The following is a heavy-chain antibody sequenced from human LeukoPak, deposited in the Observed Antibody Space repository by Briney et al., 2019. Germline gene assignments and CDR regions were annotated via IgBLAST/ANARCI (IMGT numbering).Heavy chain of an antibody. D-gene: IGHD4-11*01. V-gene: IGHV1-69*04. CDR1: GGTFSSYA. Sequence: SVKVSCKASGGTFSSYAISWVRQAPGQGLEWMGRLIPIFGIANYAQKFQGRVTITADKSTSTAYMELSSLRSEDTAVYYCARDYSNYGFDPWGQGTLVTVSS. J-gene: IGHJ5*02. CDR2: LIPIFGIA. CDR3: ARDYSNYGFDP.